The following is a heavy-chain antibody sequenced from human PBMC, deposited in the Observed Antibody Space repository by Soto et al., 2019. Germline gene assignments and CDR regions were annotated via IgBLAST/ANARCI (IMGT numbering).Heavy chain of an antibody. D-gene: IGHD2-8*01. V-gene: IGHV3-15*01. CDR1: GFTLSNAW. J-gene: IGHJ4*02. Sequence: GGSLRLSWAASGFTLSNAWLRWVRQAPGKGLEWVGLIKNKIEGETTGYAETVNGSYTISRDDPKNMLYMQMTSLITDDTDVYYCAPNWHFDYWGQGTLVTVSS. CDR2: IKNKIEGETT. CDR3: APNWHFDY.